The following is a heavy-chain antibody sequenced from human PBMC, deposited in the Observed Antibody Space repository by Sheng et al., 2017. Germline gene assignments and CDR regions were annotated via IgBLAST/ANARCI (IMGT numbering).Heavy chain of an antibody. CDR1: GGSISSSSYY. D-gene: IGHD4-4*01. Sequence: QLQLQESGPGLVKPSETLSLTCTVSGGSISSSSYYWGWIRQPPGKGLEWIGSIYYSGSTYYNPSLKSRVTISVDTSKNQFSLKLSSVTAADTAVYYCARDDTTNWFDPWGQGTLVTVSS. J-gene: IGHJ5*02. CDR2: IYYSGST. CDR3: ARDDTTNWFDP. V-gene: IGHV4-39*07.